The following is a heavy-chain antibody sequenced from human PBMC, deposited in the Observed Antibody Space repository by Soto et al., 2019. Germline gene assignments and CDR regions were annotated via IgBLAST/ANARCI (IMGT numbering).Heavy chain of an antibody. Sequence: QVQLQVSGPGLVRPSETLSLTCTVSGVSISYNYWNWVRQPPGKGLEWIGYIYYTGNVKYKSSLKSRVGISIDRSKNPFSLTVTSVTAADTAVYYCARGGSRPDAFGIWGQGTTVTISS. D-gene: IGHD1-26*01. V-gene: IGHV4-59*08. CDR2: IYYTGNV. CDR1: GVSISYNY. CDR3: ARGGSRPDAFGI. J-gene: IGHJ3*02.